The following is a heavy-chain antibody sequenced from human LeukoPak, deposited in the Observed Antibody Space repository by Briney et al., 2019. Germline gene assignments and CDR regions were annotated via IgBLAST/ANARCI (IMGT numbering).Heavy chain of an antibody. CDR3: AKDHPPYGSGSRFDY. V-gene: IGHV3-30*02. CDR1: GFTFINYG. D-gene: IGHD3-10*01. Sequence: GGSLRLSCAASGFTFINYGMHWVRQAPGKGLEWVAFIRYDGSYKYYADSVKGRFTFSRDNSKNTLYLQMNSLRAEDTAVYYCAKDHPPYGSGSRFDYWGQGTLVTVSS. J-gene: IGHJ4*02. CDR2: IRYDGSYK.